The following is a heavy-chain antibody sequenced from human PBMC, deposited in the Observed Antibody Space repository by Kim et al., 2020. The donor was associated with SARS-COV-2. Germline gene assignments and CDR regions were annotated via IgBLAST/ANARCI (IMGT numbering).Heavy chain of an antibody. D-gene: IGHD3-3*01. CDR3: ARARITIFGVVIMNYYYYGMDV. J-gene: IGHJ6*02. CDR1: GFTFSSYS. V-gene: IGHV3-21*01. CDR2: ISSSSSYI. Sequence: GGSLRLSCAASGFTFSSYSMNWVRQAPGKGLEWVSSISSSSSYIYYADSVKGRFTISRDNAKNSLYLQMNSLRAEDTAVYYCARARITIFGVVIMNYYYYGMDVWGQGTTVTVSS.